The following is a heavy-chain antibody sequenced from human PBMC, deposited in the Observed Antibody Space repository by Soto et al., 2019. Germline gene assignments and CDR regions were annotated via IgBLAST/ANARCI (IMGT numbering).Heavy chain of an antibody. Sequence: QITLKESGPTLVKPTQTLTLTCTFSGFSLTTRGVGVGWIRQPPGKALECLALSYWDDDKRYSPSLQSRLSITKDTSKNQVVLTMTNVDPVDTATYYCAHSPNYYQYDWFDPWGQGTLVSVSS. D-gene: IGHD3-16*01. CDR2: SYWDDDK. V-gene: IGHV2-5*02. CDR3: AHSPNYYQYDWFDP. J-gene: IGHJ5*02. CDR1: GFSLTTRGVG.